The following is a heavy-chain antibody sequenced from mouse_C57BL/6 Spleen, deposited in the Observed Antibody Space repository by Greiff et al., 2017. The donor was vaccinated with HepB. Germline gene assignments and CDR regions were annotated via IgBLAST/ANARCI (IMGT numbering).Heavy chain of an antibody. Sequence: EVKLMESGGGLVKPGGSLKLSCAASGFTFSDYGMHWVRQAPEKGLEWVAYISSGSSTIYYADTVKGRFTISRDNAKNTLFLQMTSLRSEDTAMYYCARGHGSLYYYAMDYWGQGTSVTVSS. V-gene: IGHV5-17*01. CDR3: ARGHGSLYYYAMDY. CDR1: GFTFSDYG. D-gene: IGHD1-1*01. J-gene: IGHJ4*01. CDR2: ISSGSSTI.